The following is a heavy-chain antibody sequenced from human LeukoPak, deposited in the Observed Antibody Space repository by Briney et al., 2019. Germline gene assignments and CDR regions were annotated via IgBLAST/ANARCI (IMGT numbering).Heavy chain of an antibody. D-gene: IGHD2-15*01. CDR1: GGSFSGYY. CDR3: AGSGKAYY. J-gene: IGHJ4*02. V-gene: IGHV4-34*01. CDR2: INHSGST. Sequence: NSSETLSLTCAAYGGSFSGYYWSWIRQPPGKGLEWIGEINHSGSTSYNPSLKSRVTMSLDTSKNQFSLKLSSVTAADTAVYYCAGSGKAYYWGQGTLVTVSS.